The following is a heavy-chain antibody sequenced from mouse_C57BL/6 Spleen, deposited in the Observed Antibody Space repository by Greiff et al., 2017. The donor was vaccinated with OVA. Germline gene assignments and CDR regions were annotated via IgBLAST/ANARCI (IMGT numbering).Heavy chain of an antibody. J-gene: IGHJ3*01. CDR1: GFTFSSYA. V-gene: IGHV5-4*01. Sequence: EVHLVESGGGLVKPGGSLKLSCAASGFTFSSYAMSWVRQTPEKRLEWVATISDGGSYTYYPDNVKGRFTISRDNAKNNLYLQMSHLKSEDTAMYYCARDPPIYWFAYWGQGTLVTVSA. CDR3: ARDPPIYWFAY. CDR2: ISDGGSYT. D-gene: IGHD6-5*01.